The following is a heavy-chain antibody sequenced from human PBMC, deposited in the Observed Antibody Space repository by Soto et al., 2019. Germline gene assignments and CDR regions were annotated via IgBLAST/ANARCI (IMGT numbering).Heavy chain of an antibody. Sequence: SVKVSCKASGGTFSSYAISWVRQAPGQGLEWMGGIIPIFGTANYAQKFQGRVTITADESTSTAYMELRSLRSDDTAIYYCARDPHEFWTSYWFDPWGQGTPVTVSS. J-gene: IGHJ5*02. D-gene: IGHD3-3*01. CDR1: GGTFSSYA. CDR2: IIPIFGTA. CDR3: ARDPHEFWTSYWFDP. V-gene: IGHV1-69*13.